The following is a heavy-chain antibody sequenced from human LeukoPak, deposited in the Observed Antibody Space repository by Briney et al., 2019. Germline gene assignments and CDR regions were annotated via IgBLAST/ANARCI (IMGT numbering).Heavy chain of an antibody. CDR3: ARLSPYLGSGSSAFPDDF. V-gene: IGHV4-39*01. Sequence: SETLSLTCTVSGGPISSSPYYWGWLRQPPGKGLEWIGSISYSGSTYDNPSLKSRVTISVDTSKNPFSLKLSPVTAADTAVCYCARLSPYLGSGSSAFPDDFWGQGTLVTVSS. J-gene: IGHJ4*02. D-gene: IGHD3-10*01. CDR2: ISYSGST. CDR1: GGPISSSPYY.